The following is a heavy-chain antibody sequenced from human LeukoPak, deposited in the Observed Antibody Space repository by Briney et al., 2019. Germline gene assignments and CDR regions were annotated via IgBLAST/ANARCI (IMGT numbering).Heavy chain of an antibody. CDR2: IYDTQTP. V-gene: IGHV4-31*03. CDR3: ARDQDGYSRFDY. CDR1: GGSIISGGHY. J-gene: IGHJ4*02. D-gene: IGHD5-24*01. Sequence: SETLSLTCTVSGGSIISGGHYWRWIRKYSGKRLEWIGYIYDTQTPHYNRPLQSRVIISVDTSVNHFSLRLTSVTAPDTAVYYCARDQDGYSRFDYWGQGTVVTVSS.